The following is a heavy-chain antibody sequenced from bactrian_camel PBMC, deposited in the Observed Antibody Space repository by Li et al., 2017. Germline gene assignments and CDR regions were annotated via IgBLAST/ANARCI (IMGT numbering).Heavy chain of an antibody. D-gene: IGHD5*01. CDR3: AAVPRGLGTWGDDDRTY. CDR2: IYTRGGST. Sequence: VQLVESGGDSVQAGGSLRLSCAASGYTFSSNCMGWFRQAPGKEREGVAHIYTRGGSTYYADSVKGRFTISRDNAKNTVYLQMNSLKPEDTGMYYCAAVPRGLGTWGDDDRTYWGQGTQVTVS. V-gene: IGHV3S40*01. CDR1: GYTFSSNC. J-gene: IGHJ4*01.